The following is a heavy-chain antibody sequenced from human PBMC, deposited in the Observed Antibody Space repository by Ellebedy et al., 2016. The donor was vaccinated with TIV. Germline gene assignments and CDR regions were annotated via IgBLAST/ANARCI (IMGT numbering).Heavy chain of an antibody. J-gene: IGHJ4*02. Sequence: GESLKISCVVSGFTLSNYWMSWVRQAPGKGLEWVANIQNDGSEKYYVESVKGRFTISRDNAKNSLYLQMSSLRVEDTAMYYCARRRGGYSFDYWGRGTLVTVSS. CDR2: IQNDGSEK. V-gene: IGHV3-7*03. CDR3: ARRRGGYSFDY. D-gene: IGHD1-1*01. CDR1: GFTLSNYW.